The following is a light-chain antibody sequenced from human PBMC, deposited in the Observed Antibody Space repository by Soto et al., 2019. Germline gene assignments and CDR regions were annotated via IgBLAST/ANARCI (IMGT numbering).Light chain of an antibody. Sequence: QSVLTQPASVSGSPGQSITISCTGTSSDVGGYKYVSWYQQHPGKAPKLMIYEVSNRPSGVSNRFSGSKSGNTASLTISGLQAEDEADYYCSSYTSSRTGVVFGGGTKLTVL. CDR1: SSDVGGYKY. V-gene: IGLV2-14*01. CDR3: SSYTSSRTGVV. CDR2: EVS. J-gene: IGLJ2*01.